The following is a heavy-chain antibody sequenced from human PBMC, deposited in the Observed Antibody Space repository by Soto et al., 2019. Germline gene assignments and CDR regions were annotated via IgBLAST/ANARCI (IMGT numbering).Heavy chain of an antibody. CDR1: GGSISSDSFY. CDR3: ARNQPQRYCSGGTCRPAYGMDV. V-gene: IGHV4-39*01. CDR2: IYYSGDT. J-gene: IGHJ6*02. Sequence: SETLSLTCTVSGGSISSDSFYWAWIRQPPGKGLEWIGIIYYSGDTYYNPSLAGRLTMSVDTSNQFSLTLRSVTAADTALYYCARNQPQRYCSGGTCRPAYGMDVWGQGTTVTV. D-gene: IGHD2-15*01.